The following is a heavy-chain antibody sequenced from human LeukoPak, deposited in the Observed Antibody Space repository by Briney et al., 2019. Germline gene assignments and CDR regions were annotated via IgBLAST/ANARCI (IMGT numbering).Heavy chain of an antibody. J-gene: IGHJ5*02. D-gene: IGHD3-22*01. V-gene: IGHV1-18*01. CDR1: GYTFTSYG. Sequence: ASVKVSCKASGYTFTSYGISWVRQAPGQGLEWMGWISAYNGNTNYAQKLQGRVTMTTDTSTSTAYMELRSLRSDDTAMYYCARSGITMIVVVTPSWFDPWGQGTLVTVSS. CDR3: ARSGITMIVVVTPSWFDP. CDR2: ISAYNGNT.